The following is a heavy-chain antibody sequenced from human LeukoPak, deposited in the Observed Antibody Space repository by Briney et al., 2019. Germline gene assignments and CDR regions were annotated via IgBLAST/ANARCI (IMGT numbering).Heavy chain of an antibody. CDR1: GGSISSYY. V-gene: IGHV4-59*01. Sequence: SETLSLTCTVSGGSISSYYRSWIRQPPGKGLEWIGYIYYSGTTNYNPSLKSRVTISVDTSKNQFTLKLSSVTAADTAVYYCARGVYIAAAQYGYWGQGTLVTVSS. D-gene: IGHD6-13*01. CDR2: IYYSGTT. J-gene: IGHJ4*02. CDR3: ARGVYIAAAQYGY.